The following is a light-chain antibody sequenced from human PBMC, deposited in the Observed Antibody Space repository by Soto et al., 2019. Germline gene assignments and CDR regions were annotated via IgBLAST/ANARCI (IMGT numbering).Light chain of an antibody. CDR2: GAS. CDR1: QSVGAS. CDR3: QQYIDCPLT. V-gene: IGKV3-15*01. Sequence: EIVMTQSPATLSASPGERATLSCRASQSVGASLAWYQKKRGQAARLLIHGASTTFTGVPARFSGSGSGTEFTLTISSLQSEDFAVYYCQQYIDCPLTFGGGTKVEIK. J-gene: IGKJ4*01.